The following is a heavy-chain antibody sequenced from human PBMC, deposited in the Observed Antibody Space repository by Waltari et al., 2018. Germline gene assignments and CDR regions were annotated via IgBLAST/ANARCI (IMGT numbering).Heavy chain of an antibody. CDR2: IDTSGST. CDR3: ARAGTTSDY. V-gene: IGHV4-61*09. Sequence: QVQLQESGPGLVKPSQTLSLTCTVSGGSISSGSYYWSWIRQPAGKGLEWIGYIDTSGSTNYNPSLKSRVTISVDTSKNQFSLKLSSVTAADTAVYYCARAGTTSDYWGQGTLVTVSS. D-gene: IGHD1-7*01. J-gene: IGHJ4*02. CDR1: GGSISSGSYY.